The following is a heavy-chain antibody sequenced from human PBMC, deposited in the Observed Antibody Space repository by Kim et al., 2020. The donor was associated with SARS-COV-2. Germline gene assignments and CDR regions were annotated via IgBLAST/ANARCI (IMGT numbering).Heavy chain of an antibody. J-gene: IGHJ4*02. CDR3: AKEGGEMATINSVDY. Sequence: DSVKGRFTISRDNSKNTLYLQMNSLRAEDTAVYYCAKEGGEMATINSVDYWGQGTLVTVSS. V-gene: IGHV3-23*01. D-gene: IGHD5-12*01.